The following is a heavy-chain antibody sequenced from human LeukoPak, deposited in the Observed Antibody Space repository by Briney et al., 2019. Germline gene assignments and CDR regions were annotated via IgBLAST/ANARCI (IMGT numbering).Heavy chain of an antibody. CDR3: ARQKKATVTTGYFDY. J-gene: IGHJ4*02. Sequence: PSETLSLTCAVYGGSLSDYYWSWIRQSPGKGLEWIGEISHRGRTYYNLSLKSRVTISIDTSKNQFSLKLSSVTAADTAVYYCARQKKATVTTGYFDYWGQGTLVTVSS. CDR2: ISHRGRT. CDR1: GGSLSDYY. D-gene: IGHD4-17*01. V-gene: IGHV4-34*01.